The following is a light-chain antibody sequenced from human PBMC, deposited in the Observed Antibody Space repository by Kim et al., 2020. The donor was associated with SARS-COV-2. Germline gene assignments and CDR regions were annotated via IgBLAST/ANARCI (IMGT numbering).Light chain of an antibody. J-gene: IGKJ3*01. Sequence: CPGERATLCCRASQSVSSYCAWYQQKPGQAPRLLSYDASNRATGIPARFSGSGSGTDFTLTISSLEPEDFAVYYCQQRSNWPPFTFGPGTKVDIK. CDR3: QQRSNWPPFT. CDR1: QSVSSY. V-gene: IGKV3-11*01. CDR2: DAS.